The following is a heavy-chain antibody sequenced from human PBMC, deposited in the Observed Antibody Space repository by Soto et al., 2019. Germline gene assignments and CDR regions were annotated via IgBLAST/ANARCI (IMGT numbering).Heavy chain of an antibody. CDR1: GFTVSSNY. CDR3: ARDRVESGYPEYFQH. J-gene: IGHJ1*01. Sequence: VQLVXXGGGXXXXXGXLXXSCAASGFTVSSNYMSWVRQAPGKGLEWVSVIYSGGSTYYADSVKGRFTISRDNSKNTLYLQMNSLRAEDTAVYYCARDRVESGYPEYFQHWGQGTLVTVSS. D-gene: IGHD3-22*01. CDR2: IYSGGST. V-gene: IGHV3-53*01.